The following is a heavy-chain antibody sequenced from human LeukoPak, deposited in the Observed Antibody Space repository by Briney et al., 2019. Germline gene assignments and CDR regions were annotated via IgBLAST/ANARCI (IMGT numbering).Heavy chain of an antibody. D-gene: IGHD1-14*01. Sequence: GGSLRLSCAVSGLTFSDTYMTWIRQAPGKGLESLSYISPSGTDISYADSVKGRFTTSRDNAKNSLYLQMNSLRVEDTAVYYCTRDPRNLDYWGQGTLVTVSS. CDR1: GLTFSDTY. CDR3: TRDPRNLDY. J-gene: IGHJ4*02. V-gene: IGHV3-11*01. CDR2: ISPSGTDI.